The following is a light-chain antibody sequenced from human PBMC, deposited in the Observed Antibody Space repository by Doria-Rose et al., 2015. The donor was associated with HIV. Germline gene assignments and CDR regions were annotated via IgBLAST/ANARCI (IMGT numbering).Light chain of an antibody. V-gene: IGKV3-20*01. CDR1: QSFSSTY. Sequence: EIVLTQSPGTLSLSPGERATLSCRASQSFSSTYLAWYQQKPGLAPSLLIYDGSTRATDIPDRFSASGSGTDFTLTINRLEPEDFALYYCHQYGTSWTFGQGTKVEI. CDR2: DGS. J-gene: IGKJ1*01. CDR3: HQYGTSWT.